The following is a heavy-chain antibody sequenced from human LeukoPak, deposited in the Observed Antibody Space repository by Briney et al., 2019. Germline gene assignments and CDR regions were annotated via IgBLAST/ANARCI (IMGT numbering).Heavy chain of an antibody. J-gene: IGHJ4*02. V-gene: IGHV3-30*02. Sequence: QAGGSLRLSCAASGFPFSSYGMHWVRQAPGKGLEWVAFIRYDGSNKYYADSVKGRFTISRDNSKTTLYLQMNSLRAEDTAVYYCAKDRQRRYSYIDYWGQGTLVTVSS. CDR2: IRYDGSNK. D-gene: IGHD5-18*01. CDR3: AKDRQRRYSYIDY. CDR1: GFPFSSYG.